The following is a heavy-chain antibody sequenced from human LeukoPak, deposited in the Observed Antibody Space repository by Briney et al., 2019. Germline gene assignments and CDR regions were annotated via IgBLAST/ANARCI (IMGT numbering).Heavy chain of an antibody. CDR3: ARHDQLLNWDFDL. V-gene: IGHV4-59*08. J-gene: IGHJ2*01. CDR1: GGSISSYY. Sequence: SETLSLTCSVSGGSISSYYWSWIRQPPGRGLEWIGYIYYSGSTNYNPSLKSRVTISVDTSKNQFSLKLSSVTAADTAVYYCARHDQLLNWDFDLWGRGTLVTVSS. CDR2: IYYSGST. D-gene: IGHD2-2*01.